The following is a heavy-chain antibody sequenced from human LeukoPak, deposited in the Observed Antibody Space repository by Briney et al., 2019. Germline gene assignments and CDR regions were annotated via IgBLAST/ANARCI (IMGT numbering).Heavy chain of an antibody. J-gene: IGHJ3*02. Sequence: GGSLRLSCAASGFTVSSNYMSWVRQAPGKGLEYVSYISSGSGTIYYADSVKGRFTISRDNAKNSLYLQMNSLSAKGTAVYYCARAQKYSYDAFDIWGQGTMVTVSS. V-gene: IGHV3-48*04. D-gene: IGHD4-11*01. CDR1: GFTVSSNY. CDR2: ISSGSGTI. CDR3: ARAQKYSYDAFDI.